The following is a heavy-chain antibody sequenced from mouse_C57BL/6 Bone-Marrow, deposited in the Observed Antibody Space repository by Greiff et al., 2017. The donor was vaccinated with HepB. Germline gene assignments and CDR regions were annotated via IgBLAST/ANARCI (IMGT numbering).Heavy chain of an antibody. J-gene: IGHJ4*01. V-gene: IGHV1-78*01. CDR2: IYPRDGST. Sequence: VHLVESDAELVKPGASVKISCKVSGYTFTDHTIHWMKQRPEQGLEWIGYIYPRDGSTKYNEKFKGKATLTADKSSSTAYMQLNSLTSEDSAVYFCARVYGNYGGDYAMDYWGQGTSVTVSS. CDR1: GYTFTDHT. D-gene: IGHD2-1*01. CDR3: ARVYGNYGGDYAMDY.